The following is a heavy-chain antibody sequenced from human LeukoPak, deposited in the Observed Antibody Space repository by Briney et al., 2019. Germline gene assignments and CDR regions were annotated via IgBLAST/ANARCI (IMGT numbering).Heavy chain of an antibody. V-gene: IGHV3-23*01. CDR3: ATRRRLRLGELSAAFDY. CDR1: GFTFSSYG. J-gene: IGHJ4*02. Sequence: PGGSLRLSCAASGFTFSSYGMSWVRQAPGKGLEWVSAISGSGGGTYYADSVKGRFTISRDNSKNTLYLQMNSLRAEDTAVYYCATRRRLRLGELSAAFDYWGQGTLVTVSP. CDR2: ISGSGGGT. D-gene: IGHD3-16*02.